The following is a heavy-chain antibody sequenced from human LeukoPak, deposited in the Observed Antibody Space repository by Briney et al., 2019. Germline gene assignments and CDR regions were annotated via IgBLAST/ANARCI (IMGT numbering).Heavy chain of an antibody. CDR1: GFTFTTYA. CDR2: IRGSGDNT. V-gene: IGHV3-23*01. D-gene: IGHD6-19*01. CDR3: AKGSGDSSAWFQLFDY. J-gene: IGHJ4*02. Sequence: GGSLRLSCAVSGFTFTTYAMSWVRQAPGKGLEWVSAIRGSGDNTYYADSVKGRFTISRDNSKNTLYLQMNNLRAEDTAVYYCAKGSGDSSAWFQLFDYWGQGTLVIVSS.